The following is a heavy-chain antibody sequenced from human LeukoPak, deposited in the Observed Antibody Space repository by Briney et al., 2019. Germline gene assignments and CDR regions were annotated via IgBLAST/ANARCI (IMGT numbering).Heavy chain of an antibody. D-gene: IGHD5-18*01. CDR2: ISGSGDTT. V-gene: IGHV3-23*01. CDR3: ANLPSTTFPYGSKYGYPFNH. CDR1: GFTFSTYA. Sequence: GGSLRLSCVASGFTFSTYAMGWVRQAPGKGLEWVSAISGSGDTTYYADSVKGRFTISRDNSKNTLYLQMNTLRAEDTAVYFCANLPSTTFPYGSKYGYPFNHWGQGTLVTVSS. J-gene: IGHJ4*02.